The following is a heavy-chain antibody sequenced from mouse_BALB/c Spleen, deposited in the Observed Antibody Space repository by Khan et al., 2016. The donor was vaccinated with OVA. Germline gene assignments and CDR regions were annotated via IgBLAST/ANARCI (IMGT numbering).Heavy chain of an antibody. CDR1: GYIFTSYW. CDR2: IYPGTDNT. V-gene: IGHV1S132*01. J-gene: IGHJ2*01. CDR3: AREEALYYFAY. D-gene: IGHD3-2*02. Sequence: VQLQQSGAELVRPGASVKLSCKTSGYIFTSYWIHWVKRRSGQGLEWIARIYPGTDNTYYNEKLKGKATLTADKSSSTAYMQLSSLNSEDSAVYFCAREEALYYFAYWGQGTTLTVSS.